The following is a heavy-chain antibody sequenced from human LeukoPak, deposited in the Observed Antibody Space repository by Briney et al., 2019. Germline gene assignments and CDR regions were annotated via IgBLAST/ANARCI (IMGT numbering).Heavy chain of an antibody. J-gene: IGHJ4*02. D-gene: IGHD2-15*01. CDR2: VFYSGST. CDR3: ARLWSTDCSGGSCPHQPNY. Sequence: SETLSLTCAVYGGSFSGYYWSWIRQPPGKGLEWIGSVFYSGSTYYNPSLKSRVTMSVDTSKNQFSLKLSSVIAADTAVYYCARLWSTDCSGGSCPHQPNYWGQGTLVTVSS. V-gene: IGHV4-34*12. CDR1: GGSFSGYY.